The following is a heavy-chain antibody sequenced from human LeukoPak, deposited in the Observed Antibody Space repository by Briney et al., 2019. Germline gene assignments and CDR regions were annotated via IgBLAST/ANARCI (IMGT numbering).Heavy chain of an antibody. CDR1: GFTFSSYW. V-gene: IGHV3-7*01. CDR2: IKQDGSEK. CDR3: ARVPPRGGYYYYYYYMGV. J-gene: IGHJ6*03. Sequence: GGSLRLSCAASGFTFSSYWMSWVRQAPGKGLEWVANIKQDGSEKYYVDSVKGRFTISRDNAKNSLYLQMNSLRAEDTAVYYCARVPPRGGYYYYYYYMGVWGKGTTVTVSS. D-gene: IGHD4-23*01.